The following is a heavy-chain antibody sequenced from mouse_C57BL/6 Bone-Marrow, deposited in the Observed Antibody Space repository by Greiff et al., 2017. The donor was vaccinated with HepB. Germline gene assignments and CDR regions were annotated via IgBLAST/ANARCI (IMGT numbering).Heavy chain of an antibody. CDR3: ARAGGLRRDWYFDV. D-gene: IGHD2-4*01. J-gene: IGHJ1*03. CDR1: GFTFSSYA. CDR2: ISDGGSYT. V-gene: IGHV5-4*03. Sequence: EVKLMESGGGLVKPGGSLKLSCAASGFTFSSYAMSWVRQTPEKRLEWVATISDGGSYTYYPDNVKGRFTISRDNAKNNLYLQMSHLKSEDTAMYYCARAGGLRRDWYFDVWGTGTTVTVSS.